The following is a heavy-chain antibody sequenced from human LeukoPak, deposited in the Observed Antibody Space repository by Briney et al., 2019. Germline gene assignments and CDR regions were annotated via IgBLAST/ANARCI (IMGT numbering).Heavy chain of an antibody. Sequence: SLRLSCAASGFTFDDYAMHWVRQAPGKGLEWVSGISWNSGSIGYADSVKGRFTISRDNAKNSLYLQMNSLRAEDTALYYCAKGPGKSSSWYYRWGQGTLVTVSS. J-gene: IGHJ4*02. CDR3: AKGPGKSSSWYYR. V-gene: IGHV3-9*01. CDR1: GFTFDDYA. CDR2: ISWNSGSI. D-gene: IGHD6-13*01.